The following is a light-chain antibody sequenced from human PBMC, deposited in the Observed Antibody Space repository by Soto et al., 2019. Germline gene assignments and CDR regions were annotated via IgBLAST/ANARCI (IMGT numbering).Light chain of an antibody. CDR2: MGS. CDR1: QSLLHSNGYTY. Sequence: DIVVTQSPLSLPVTPGEPASISCRSSQSLLHSNGYTYLDWYLQKPRQTPQLLIYMGSNRASGVPDRFSGSGSGTDFTLKISRVEAEDVGVYYCMQALQTPYTFGQGTKLEIK. CDR3: MQALQTPYT. J-gene: IGKJ2*01. V-gene: IGKV2-28*01.